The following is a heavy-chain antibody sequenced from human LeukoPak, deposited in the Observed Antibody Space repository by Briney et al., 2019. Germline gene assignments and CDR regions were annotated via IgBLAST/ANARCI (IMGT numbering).Heavy chain of an antibody. CDR3: ARGAGIAVAAAFDY. Sequence: ASVKVSCKASGYTFTGYYMHWVRQAPGQGLEWMGWINPNSGGTNYAQKFQGRVTMTRDTSISTAYMELSRLRSDDTAVYCCARGAGIAVAAAFDYWGQGTLVTVSS. D-gene: IGHD6-19*01. CDR1: GYTFTGYY. CDR2: INPNSGGT. V-gene: IGHV1-2*02. J-gene: IGHJ4*02.